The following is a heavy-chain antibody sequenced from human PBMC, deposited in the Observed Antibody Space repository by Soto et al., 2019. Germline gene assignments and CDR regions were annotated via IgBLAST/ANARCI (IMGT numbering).Heavy chain of an antibody. J-gene: IGHJ4*02. CDR3: ARVEDYFDRGGYTH. Sequence: GASVKVSCKASGYTFTSYGITWVRQAPGQGLEWVGWISAYNGNTNYAQKLQDRVTMTTDTSTSTAYMELRSLRSDDTAIYYCARVEDYFDRGGYTHWGQGTLVTVSS. CDR2: ISAYNGNT. V-gene: IGHV1-18*04. D-gene: IGHD3-22*01. CDR1: GYTFTSYG.